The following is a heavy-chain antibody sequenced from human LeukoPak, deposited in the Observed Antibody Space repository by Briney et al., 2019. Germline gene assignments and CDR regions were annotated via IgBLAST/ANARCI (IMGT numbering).Heavy chain of an antibody. CDR1: GGTFSSYA. CDR2: IIPILGIA. CDR3: ARDREMIVVVISSSYYYYYGMDV. Sequence: ASVKVSCKASGGTFSSYAISWVRQAPGQGLEWMGRIIPILGIANYAQKFQGRVTITADKSTSTAYMELSSLRSEDTAVYYCARDREMIVVVISSSYYYYYGMDVWGQGTTVTVSS. D-gene: IGHD3-22*01. V-gene: IGHV1-69*04. J-gene: IGHJ6*02.